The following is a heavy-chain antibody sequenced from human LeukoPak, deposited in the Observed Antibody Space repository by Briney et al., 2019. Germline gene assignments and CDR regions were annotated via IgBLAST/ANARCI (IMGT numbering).Heavy chain of an antibody. J-gene: IGHJ4*02. Sequence: GASVKVSCKASGFTFTSSAVQWVRQARGQRLEWIGWIVVGSGNTNYAQKFQERVTITRDMSTSTAYMELSSLRSEDTAVYYCARDYSSGWPNFDYWGQGTLVTVSS. CDR2: IVVGSGNT. D-gene: IGHD6-19*01. CDR1: GFTFTSSA. V-gene: IGHV1-58*01. CDR3: ARDYSSGWPNFDY.